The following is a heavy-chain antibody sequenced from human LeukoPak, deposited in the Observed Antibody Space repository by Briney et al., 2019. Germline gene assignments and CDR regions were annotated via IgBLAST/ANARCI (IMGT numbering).Heavy chain of an antibody. D-gene: IGHD3-22*01. CDR1: GFTFSSYW. Sequence: SGGSLRLSCAASGFTFSSYWMSWVRQAPGKGLEWVANIKQDGSEKYYVDSVKGRFTISRDNAKNSLYLQMNSLRAEDTAVYYCARDSPYDSRDHDAFDIWGQGTMVTVSS. CDR2: IKQDGSEK. J-gene: IGHJ3*02. CDR3: ARDSPYDSRDHDAFDI. V-gene: IGHV3-7*01.